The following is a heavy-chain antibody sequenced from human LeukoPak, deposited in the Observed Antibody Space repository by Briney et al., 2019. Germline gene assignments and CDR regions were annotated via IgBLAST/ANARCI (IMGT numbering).Heavy chain of an antibody. V-gene: IGHV4-34*01. CDR2: INHSGST. Sequence: PSETLSFTCAVYGGSFSGYYWSWIRQPPGKGLEWIGEINHSGSTNYNPSLKSRVTISVDTSKNQFSLKLSSVTAADTAVYYCARGGPVRGVIITRWFDPWGQGTLVTVSS. CDR3: ARGGPVRGVIITRWFDP. CDR1: GGSFSGYY. J-gene: IGHJ5*02. D-gene: IGHD3-10*01.